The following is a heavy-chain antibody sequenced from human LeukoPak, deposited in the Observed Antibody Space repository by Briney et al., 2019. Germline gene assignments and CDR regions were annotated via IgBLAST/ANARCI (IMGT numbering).Heavy chain of an antibody. CDR3: ARGGYGEYVQAFDI. CDR2: ISSSSTTR. J-gene: IGHJ3*02. CDR1: GFTFSGYS. V-gene: IGHV3-48*01. Sequence: GGSLRLSCAASGFTFSGYSMNWVRQAPGKGLEWVSHISSSSTTRYYADSVKGRFTISRDNAKNTVYLQMNSLRAEDAAVYYCARGGYGEYVQAFDIWGQGTMVTVSS. D-gene: IGHD4-17*01.